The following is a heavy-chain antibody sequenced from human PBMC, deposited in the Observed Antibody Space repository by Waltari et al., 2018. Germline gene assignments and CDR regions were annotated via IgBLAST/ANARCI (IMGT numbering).Heavy chain of an antibody. CDR2: INHSGRT. CDR1: GGSFSGYY. D-gene: IGHD6-19*01. J-gene: IGHJ4*02. CDR3: ARGGQWKFDY. V-gene: IGHV4-34*01. Sequence: QVQLQQWGAGLLKPSETLSLTCVVYGGSFSGYYWSWIRQSPGKGLEWIGEINHSGRTTSHPSLKSRVTISVDTSKNQFSLKVSSVTAADTAVYYCARGGQWKFDYWGQGTLVTVSS.